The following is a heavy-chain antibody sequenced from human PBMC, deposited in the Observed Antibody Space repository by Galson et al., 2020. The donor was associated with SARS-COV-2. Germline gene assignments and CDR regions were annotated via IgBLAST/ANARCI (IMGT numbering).Heavy chain of an antibody. V-gene: IGHV3-30*04. J-gene: IGHJ6*02. Sequence: GGPLRLSCAASGFTFSSYAMHWVRQAPGKGLEWVAVISYDGSNKYYADSVKGRFTIYRDNSKNTLYLQMNSRRAEDTAVYYCARAVGGGYYYGMDVWGQGTTVTVSS. CDR2: ISYDGSNK. CDR1: GFTFSSYA. D-gene: IGHD3-16*01. CDR3: ARAVGGGYYYGMDV.